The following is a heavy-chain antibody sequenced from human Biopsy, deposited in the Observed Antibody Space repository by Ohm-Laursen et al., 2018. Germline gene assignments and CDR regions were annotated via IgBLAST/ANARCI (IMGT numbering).Heavy chain of an antibody. Sequence: EAPVKVSCKASGGTFSNYAISWVRQAPGEGLEWMGGIIAVSGLVNYAPKFQGRVSITADKSTTTAYMELSNLKSEDTAVYYCATPFQYYDSWGGYPPFDHWGQGTLVTVSS. CDR2: IIAVSGLV. D-gene: IGHD3-3*01. CDR3: ATPFQYYDSWGGYPPFDH. V-gene: IGHV1-69*10. CDR1: GGTFSNYA. J-gene: IGHJ4*02.